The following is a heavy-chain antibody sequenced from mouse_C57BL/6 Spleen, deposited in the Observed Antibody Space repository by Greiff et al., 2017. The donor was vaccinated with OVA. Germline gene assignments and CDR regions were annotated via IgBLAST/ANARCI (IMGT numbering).Heavy chain of an antibody. CDR3: ARSGDSSGYYFDY. Sequence: QVQLQQPGAELVKPGASVKMSCKASGYTFTSYWITWVKQRPGQGLEWIGDIYPGSGSTNYNEKFKSKATLTVDTSSSTAYMQLSSLPSEDSAVYYCARSGDSSGYYFDYWGQGTTLTVSS. CDR2: IYPGSGST. CDR1: GYTFTSYW. V-gene: IGHV1-55*01. J-gene: IGHJ2*01. D-gene: IGHD3-2*02.